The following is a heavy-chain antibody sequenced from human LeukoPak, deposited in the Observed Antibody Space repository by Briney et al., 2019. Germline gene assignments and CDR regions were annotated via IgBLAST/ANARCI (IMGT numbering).Heavy chain of an antibody. CDR3: ARDLGLGRGWYGGDF. CDR1: GFTFSSYA. Sequence: PGGSLRLSRAASGFTFSSYAVHWVRQAPGKGLEWVAIISNDGRDKYYADSVKGRFTLSRDNSKYTVYLQMNSLTPEDTAVYYCARDLGLGRGWYGGDFWGQGTLVTVSS. D-gene: IGHD6-19*01. CDR2: ISNDGRDK. V-gene: IGHV3-30*04. J-gene: IGHJ4*02.